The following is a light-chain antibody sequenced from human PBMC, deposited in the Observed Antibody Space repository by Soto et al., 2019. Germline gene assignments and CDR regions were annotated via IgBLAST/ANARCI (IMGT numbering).Light chain of an antibody. CDR3: CSYAGSRYV. Sequence: QSVLTQPASVSGSPGQSITISCTGTSSDVGSYNLVSWYQQHPGKAPKLMIYEGSKRPSGVSNRFSGSKSGNTASLTISGLQAEYEADYYCCSYAGSRYVFGTGTKLTVL. CDR1: SSDVGSYNL. V-gene: IGLV2-23*01. J-gene: IGLJ1*01. CDR2: EGS.